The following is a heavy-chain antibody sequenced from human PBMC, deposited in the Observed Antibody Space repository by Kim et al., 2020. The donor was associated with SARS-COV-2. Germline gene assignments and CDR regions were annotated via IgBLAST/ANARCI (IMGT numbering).Heavy chain of an antibody. CDR2: IFHTGRT. V-gene: IGHV4-59*01. CDR3: ARDQYYDPLTGSYYGMDV. J-gene: IGHJ6*02. D-gene: IGHD3-9*01. Sequence: SETLSLTCTVSGDSMTSSYWGWIRHPPGKGLEWIGYIFHTGRTNYNPSLKSRVTISVDTSKKQFSLKMTSVTSADTAMYYCARDQYYDPLTGSYYGMDVWGQGTTVTVSS. CDR1: GDSMTSSY.